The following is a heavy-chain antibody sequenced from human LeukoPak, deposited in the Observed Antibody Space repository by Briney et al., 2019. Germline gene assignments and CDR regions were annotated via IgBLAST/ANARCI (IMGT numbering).Heavy chain of an antibody. CDR3: ARDDGDLDY. CDR2: INSDGIST. V-gene: IGHV3-74*01. D-gene: IGHD4-17*01. CDR1: GFTLSSYW. J-gene: IGHJ4*02. Sequence: GGSLRISCAASGFTLSSYWMHWVRQAPGKGLVWVSRINSDGISTNYADSVKGRFTISGDNAKNTLYLQMDSLRAEDTAMCYCARDDGDLDYWGQGTLVTVSS.